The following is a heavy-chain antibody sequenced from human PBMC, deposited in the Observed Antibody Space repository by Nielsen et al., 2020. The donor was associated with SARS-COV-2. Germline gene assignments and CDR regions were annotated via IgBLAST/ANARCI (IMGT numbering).Heavy chain of an antibody. V-gene: IGHV3-9*01. CDR2: ISWNSGSI. Sequence: SLKISCAASGFTFDDYAMHWVRQAPGKGLEWVSGISWNSGSIGYADSVKGRFTISRDNSKNTLYLQMNSLRAEDTAVYYCAKDQWELLTYYYYYYMDVWGKGTTVTVSS. J-gene: IGHJ6*03. CDR3: AKDQWELLTYYYYYYMDV. CDR1: GFTFDDYA. D-gene: IGHD1-26*01.